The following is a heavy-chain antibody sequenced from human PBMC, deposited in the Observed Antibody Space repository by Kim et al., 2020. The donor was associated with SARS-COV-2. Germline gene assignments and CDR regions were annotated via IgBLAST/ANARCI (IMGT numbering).Heavy chain of an antibody. J-gene: IGHJ3*02. Sequence: KGRFTISRDNSKNTLYLQMGSLRAEDMAVYYCVRGRCCGGSCCLPDAFDIWGQGTMVTVSS. CDR3: VRGRCCGGSCCLPDAFDI. D-gene: IGHD2-15*01. V-gene: IGHV3-64*01.